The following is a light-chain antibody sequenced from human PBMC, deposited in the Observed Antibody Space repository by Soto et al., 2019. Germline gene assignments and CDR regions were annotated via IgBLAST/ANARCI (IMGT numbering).Light chain of an antibody. CDR2: AAS. V-gene: IGKV1-17*01. CDR1: QGVRND. CDR3: QQYDILPIT. J-gene: IGKJ5*01. Sequence: DIQMTQSPSSLSASLGDRVTITCRASQGVRNDLGWYQQKPGKAPKRLIYAASNLQSGVPSRFSGSGSGTDFNLTISSLQTEDIGTYYCQQYDILPITFGRGTRLEIK.